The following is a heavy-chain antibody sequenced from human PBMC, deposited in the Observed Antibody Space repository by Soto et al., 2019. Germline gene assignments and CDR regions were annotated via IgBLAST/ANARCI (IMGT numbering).Heavy chain of an antibody. J-gene: IGHJ6*02. Sequence: GGSLRLSCAASGFTFSSYAMHWVRQAPGKGLEYVSAISSNGGSTYYANSVKGRFTISRDNSKNTLYLQMGSLRAEDMAVYYCASSSVAGTKHYYYYYGMGVWGQGTTVTVSS. CDR1: GFTFSSYA. V-gene: IGHV3-64*01. CDR2: ISSNGGST. CDR3: ASSSVAGTKHYYYYYGMGV. D-gene: IGHD6-19*01.